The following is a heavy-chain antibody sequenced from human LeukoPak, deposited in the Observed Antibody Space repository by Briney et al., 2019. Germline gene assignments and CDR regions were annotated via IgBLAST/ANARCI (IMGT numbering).Heavy chain of an antibody. CDR2: ISAYNGNT. V-gene: IGHV1-18*01. J-gene: IGHJ4*02. D-gene: IGHD3-22*01. CDR1: GYTFTSYG. Sequence: ASVKVSCKASGYTFTSYGISWVRQAPGQGLEWMGWISAYNGNTNYAQKLQGRVTMTTDTSTSTAYMELRSLRSDDTAVYYCARVPPDSSGYYVYYFDYWGQGTLVTVPS. CDR3: ARVPPDSSGYYVYYFDY.